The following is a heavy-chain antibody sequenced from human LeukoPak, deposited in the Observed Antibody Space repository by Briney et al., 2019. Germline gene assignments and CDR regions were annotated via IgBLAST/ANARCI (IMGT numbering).Heavy chain of an antibody. Sequence: KSSETLSLTCTVSGGSISSGDYYWSWIRQPPGKGLEWIGYIYYSGSTYYNPSLKSRVTISVDTSKNQFSLKLSSVTAADTAVYYCARQRDRKGYPTVTPWYFDYWGQGTLVTVSS. D-gene: IGHD4-17*01. CDR2: IYYSGST. J-gene: IGHJ4*02. CDR3: ARQRDRKGYPTVTPWYFDY. CDR1: GGSISSGDYY. V-gene: IGHV4-30-4*01.